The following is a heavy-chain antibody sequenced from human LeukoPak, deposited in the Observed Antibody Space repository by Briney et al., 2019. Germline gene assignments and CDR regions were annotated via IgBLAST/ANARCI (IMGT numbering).Heavy chain of an antibody. J-gene: IGHJ4*02. D-gene: IGHD3/OR15-3a*01. CDR3: ARDQYDTWSRRGNFDS. CDR2: IKLDGSEK. V-gene: IGHV3-7*03. Sequence: GGSLRLSRVASGFSFGKYWMSWVRQAPGKGLEWVANIKLDGSEKNYVDSVKGRFTISRDNTKNSLYLQMNSLRAEDTAVFYCARDQYDTWSRRGNFDSWGQGTLVIVSS. CDR1: GFSFGKYW.